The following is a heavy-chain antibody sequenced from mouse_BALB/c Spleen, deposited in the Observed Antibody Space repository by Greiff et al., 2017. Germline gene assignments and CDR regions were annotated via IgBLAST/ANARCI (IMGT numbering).Heavy chain of an antibody. Sequence: DVKLVESGGGLVQPGGSRKLSCAASGFTFSSFGMHWVRQAPEKGLEWVAYISSGSSTIYYADTVKGRFTISRDNPKNTLFLQMTSLRSEDTAMYYCARNYEYDYFDYWGQGTTLTVSS. CDR1: GFTFSSFG. CDR2: ISSGSSTI. CDR3: ARNYEYDYFDY. D-gene: IGHD2-4*01. V-gene: IGHV5-17*02. J-gene: IGHJ2*01.